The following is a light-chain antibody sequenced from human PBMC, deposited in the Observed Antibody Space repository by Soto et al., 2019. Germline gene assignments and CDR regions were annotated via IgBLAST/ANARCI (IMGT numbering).Light chain of an antibody. CDR1: SSNIGAGYD. V-gene: IGLV1-40*01. CDR2: GNN. Sequence: QSVLTQPPSVSGAPGQRVTMSSTGSSSNIGAGYDIHWYQQLPETAPKLLIYGNNNRPSGVPDRFSGSKSGTSASLAITGLQAEDEADYYCQSYDSSLSGHVFGTGTKVTVL. J-gene: IGLJ1*01. CDR3: QSYDSSLSGHV.